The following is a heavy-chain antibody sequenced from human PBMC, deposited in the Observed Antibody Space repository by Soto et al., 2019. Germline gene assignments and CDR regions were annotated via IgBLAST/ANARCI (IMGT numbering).Heavy chain of an antibody. CDR1: GYTFTSYD. D-gene: IGHD3-10*01. V-gene: IGHV1-8*01. Sequence: ASVKVSCKASGYTFTSYDINWVRQATGQGLEWMGWMNPNSGNTGYAQKFQGRVTMTRNTSISTAYMELSSLRSEDTAVYYCARAGCVSSGENYGMDVWGQGTTVTVSS. J-gene: IGHJ6*02. CDR3: ARAGCVSSGENYGMDV. CDR2: MNPNSGNT.